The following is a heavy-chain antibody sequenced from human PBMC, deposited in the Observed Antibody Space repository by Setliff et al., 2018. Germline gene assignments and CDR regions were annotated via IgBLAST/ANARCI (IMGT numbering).Heavy chain of an antibody. V-gene: IGHV4-38-2*02. CDR2: IYHSGST. Sequence: PSETLSLTCAVSGYFISSGYFWGWIRQPPGKGLEWIGSIYHSGSTYYNPSLKSRLTISVDTSKNQFSLKLSSVTAADTAVYYCARDRPLRLGVAGHTWFGPWGQGTLVTVSS. CDR3: ARDRPLRLGVAGHTWFGP. J-gene: IGHJ5*02. CDR1: GYFISSGYF. D-gene: IGHD6-19*01.